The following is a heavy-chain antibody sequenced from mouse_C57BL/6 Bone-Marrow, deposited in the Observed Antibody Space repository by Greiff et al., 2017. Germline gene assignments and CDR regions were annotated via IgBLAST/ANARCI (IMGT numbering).Heavy chain of an antibody. CDR1: GYTFTSYW. CDR2: IHPNSGST. J-gene: IGHJ2*01. D-gene: IGHD3-2*02. CDR3: ARSGRIYCDY. V-gene: IGHV1-64*01. Sequence: QVQLQQPGAELVKPGASVTLSCKASGYTFTSYWMHWVKQRPGQGLEWIGMIHPNSGSTNYNEKFKSKATLTVDKSSSTAYMQLSSLTSEDSAVYYCARSGRIYCDYWGQGTTLTVSS.